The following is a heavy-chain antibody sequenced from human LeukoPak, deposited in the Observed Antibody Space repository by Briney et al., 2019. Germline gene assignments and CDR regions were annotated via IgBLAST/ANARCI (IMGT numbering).Heavy chain of an antibody. V-gene: IGHV3-23*01. CDR1: GFTFSSYA. CDR3: AVGGGSGWFPFDY. CDR2: ISGSGGST. Sequence: GGSLRLSCAASGFTFSSYAMSWVRQAPGRGLEWVSAISGSGGSTYYADSVKGRFTISRDNSKNTLYLQMKSLRAEDTAVYYCAVGGGSGWFPFDYWGQGTLVTVSS. D-gene: IGHD6-19*01. J-gene: IGHJ4*02.